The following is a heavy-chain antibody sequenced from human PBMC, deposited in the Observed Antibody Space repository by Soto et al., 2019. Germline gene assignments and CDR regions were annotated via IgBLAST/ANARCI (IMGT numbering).Heavy chain of an antibody. V-gene: IGHV1-2*02. CDR1: GYTFTGYY. D-gene: IGHD3-22*01. J-gene: IGHJ4*02. CDR3: ARRNGDYYDSSRYHYYFDY. Sequence: ASVKVSCKASGYTFTGYYMHWVRQAPGQGLEWMGWINPNSGGTKSAQKFQGRVTMTRDTSISTAYMELSRLRSDDTAVYYCARRNGDYYDSSRYHYYFDYWGQGTLVTVSS. CDR2: INPNSGGT.